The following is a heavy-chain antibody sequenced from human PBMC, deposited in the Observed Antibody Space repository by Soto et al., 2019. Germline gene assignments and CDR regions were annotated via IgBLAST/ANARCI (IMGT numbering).Heavy chain of an antibody. D-gene: IGHD6-13*01. CDR2: INPNSGGT. CDR3: ARGGRGIAAAGDYYYGMDV. CDR1: GYTFTGYY. J-gene: IGHJ6*02. Sequence: ASVKVSCKASGYTFTGYYMHWVRQAPGQGLEWMGWINPNSGGTNYAQKFQGWVTMTRDTSISTAYMELSRLRSDDTAVYYCARGGRGIAAAGDYYYGMDVWGQGTTVTVSS. V-gene: IGHV1-2*04.